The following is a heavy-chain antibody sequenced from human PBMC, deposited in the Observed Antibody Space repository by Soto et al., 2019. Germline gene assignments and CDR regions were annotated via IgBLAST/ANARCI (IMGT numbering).Heavy chain of an antibody. D-gene: IGHD4-17*01. CDR1: GFTFSTYT. CDR2: VGQDGTP. V-gene: IGHV3-23*01. CDR3: AKDMRPDGVWDFGH. J-gene: IGHJ4*02. Sequence: HPGVSLRLACAASGFTFSTYTMAWVRQAPGRGPEWVSGVGQDGTPYYADSVKGRFTISRDNSRSSVYLEMIALRGEDTAVYYCAKDMRPDGVWDFGHWGQGTLVTVSS.